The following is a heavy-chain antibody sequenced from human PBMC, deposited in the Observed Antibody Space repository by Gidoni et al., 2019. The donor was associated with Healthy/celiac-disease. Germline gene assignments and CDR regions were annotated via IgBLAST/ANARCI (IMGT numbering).Heavy chain of an antibody. J-gene: IGHJ5*02. CDR1: GGSISSYY. D-gene: IGHD1-1*01. CDR3: ARDLDGSSYNWFDP. CDR2: IDTRWST. V-gene: IGHV4-4*07. Sequence: QVQLQESGPGLVKPSETLSLTCTVSGGSISSYYWSWIRQPSGKGRDWIGRIDTRWSTNYNPSRKSRVTMSGDTSKNQFSLKLSSVTAADTAVYYFARDLDGSSYNWFDPWGQGTLVTVSS.